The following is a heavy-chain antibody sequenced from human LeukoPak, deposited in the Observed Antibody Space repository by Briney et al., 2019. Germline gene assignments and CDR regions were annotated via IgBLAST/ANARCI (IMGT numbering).Heavy chain of an antibody. CDR2: ISYDGSNK. J-gene: IGHJ5*02. V-gene: IGHV3-30*18. D-gene: IGHD3-10*01. CDR1: GFTFSSYG. CDR3: AKDMYYYGSGSYEKFDP. Sequence: GGSLRLSCAASGFTFSSYGMHWVRQAPGKGLEWVAVISYDGSNKYYADSMKGRFTISRDNSKNTLYLQMNSLRAEDTVVYYCAKDMYYYGSGSYEKFDPWGQGTLVTVSS.